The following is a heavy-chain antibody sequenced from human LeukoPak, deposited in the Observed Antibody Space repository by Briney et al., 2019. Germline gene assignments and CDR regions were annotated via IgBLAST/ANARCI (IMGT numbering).Heavy chain of an antibody. V-gene: IGHV4-59*01. D-gene: IGHD2-15*01. CDR1: GGSISSYY. CDR2: IYYSGST. Sequence: SETLSLTCTASGGSISSYYWSWIRQPPGKGLEWIGYIYYSGSTNYNPSLKSRVTISVDTSKNQFSLKLSSVTAADTAVYYCARNVVVVVAATGDYYYYMDVWGKGTTVTVSS. J-gene: IGHJ6*03. CDR3: ARNVVVVVAATGDYYYYMDV.